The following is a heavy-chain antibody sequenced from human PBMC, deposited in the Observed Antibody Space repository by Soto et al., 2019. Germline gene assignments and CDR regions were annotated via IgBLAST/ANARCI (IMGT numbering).Heavy chain of an antibody. D-gene: IGHD3-16*01. J-gene: IGHJ6*02. CDR2: ISAYNGNT. Sequence: GASVKVSCKASGYTFTNCGISWVRQAPGQGLEWMGWISAYNGNTNYAQKLQGRVTMTTDTSTSTAYMELRSLRSDDTAVYYCARDWGVSYYYGMDVWGQGTTVTVSS. V-gene: IGHV1-18*01. CDR3: ARDWGVSYYYGMDV. CDR1: GYTFTNCG.